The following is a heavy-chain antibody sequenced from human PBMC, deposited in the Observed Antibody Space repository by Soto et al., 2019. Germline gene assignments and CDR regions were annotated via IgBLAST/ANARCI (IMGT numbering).Heavy chain of an antibody. CDR2: TYYRSKWYN. CDR1: GDSVSSNSAA. Sequence: PSQTLSLTCAISGDSVSSNSAAWNWIRQSPSRGLEWLGRTYYRSKWYNDYAVSVKSRITINPDTSKNQFSLQLNSVTPEDTAVYYCAREPIKDIVVVLAAIFYGMDVWGQGTTVTVSS. J-gene: IGHJ6*02. D-gene: IGHD2-2*01. CDR3: AREPIKDIVVVLAAIFYGMDV. V-gene: IGHV6-1*01.